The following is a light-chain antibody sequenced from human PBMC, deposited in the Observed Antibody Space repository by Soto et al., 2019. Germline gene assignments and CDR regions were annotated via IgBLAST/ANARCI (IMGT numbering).Light chain of an antibody. J-gene: IGLJ1*01. CDR2: GVT. Sequence: QSVLTQPASVYGSPGQSITISCTGTSDNYVSWYQQHPGKVPKLMIYGVTNRPSGVSDRFSGSKSGNTASLTISGLQTEDEAEYYCSSYTNSTTLLFGAGTKVTVL. V-gene: IGLV2-14*01. CDR3: SSYTNSTTLL. CDR1: SDNY.